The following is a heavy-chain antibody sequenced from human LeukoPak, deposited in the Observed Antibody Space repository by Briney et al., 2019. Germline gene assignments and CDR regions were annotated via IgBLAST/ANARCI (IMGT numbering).Heavy chain of an antibody. Sequence: PGGSLRLSCVASGFTFSSYAMSCVRQAPGKGPEWVSGISGGGGGTYYADSVKGRFTISRDNSKNTLYLQMSSLRAEDTAVYYCAKGLSSVRQGGTDYWGQGTLVTVSS. CDR2: ISGGGGGT. D-gene: IGHD3-16*02. CDR1: GFTFSSYA. J-gene: IGHJ4*02. V-gene: IGHV3-23*01. CDR3: AKGLSSVRQGGTDY.